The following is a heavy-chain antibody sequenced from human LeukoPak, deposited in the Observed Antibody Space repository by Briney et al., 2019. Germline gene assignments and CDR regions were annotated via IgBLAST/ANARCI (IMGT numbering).Heavy chain of an antibody. CDR2: INHSGST. V-gene: IGHV4-34*01. CDR1: GGSFSGYY. D-gene: IGHD6-19*01. CDR3: ARRVQDASSSGWSNSAYYVDY. Sequence: PSETLSLTCAVYGGSFSGYYWSWIRQPPGKGLEWIGEINHSGSTNYNPSLKSRLTISVDTSKNQFSLQLSSVTAADTAVYYCARRVQDASSSGWSNSAYYVDYWGQRTLVTV. J-gene: IGHJ4*02.